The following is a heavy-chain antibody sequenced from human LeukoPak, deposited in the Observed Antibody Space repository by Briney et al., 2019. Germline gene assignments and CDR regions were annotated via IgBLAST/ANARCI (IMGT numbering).Heavy chain of an antibody. V-gene: IGHV4-39*01. J-gene: IGHJ4*02. D-gene: IGHD2-2*01. CDR2: IYYSGST. CDR3: ASGSDIVVVPAAMPFDY. Sequence: SETLSLTCTVSGGSISSSSYYWGWIRPPPGKGLEWIGSIYYSGSTYYNPSLKSRVTISVDTSKNQFSLKLSSVTAADTAVYYCASGSDIVVVPAAMPFDYWGQGTLVTVSS. CDR1: GGSISSSSYY.